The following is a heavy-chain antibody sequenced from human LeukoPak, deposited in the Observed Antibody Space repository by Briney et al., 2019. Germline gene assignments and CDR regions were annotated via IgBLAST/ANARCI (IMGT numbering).Heavy chain of an antibody. CDR2: IYDSERT. V-gene: IGHV4-59*13. D-gene: IGHD3-22*01. J-gene: IGHJ3*02. CDR3: ARGGYYYEDDAFDI. Sequence: SETLSLICTVSGGSIGSYYWSWIRQSPGKGLEWIGYIYDSERTNYNPSLKTRVTMSLDTSKNQFSLKLSSVTAADTAVYYCARGGYYYEDDAFDIWGQGTMVTVS. CDR1: GGSIGSYY.